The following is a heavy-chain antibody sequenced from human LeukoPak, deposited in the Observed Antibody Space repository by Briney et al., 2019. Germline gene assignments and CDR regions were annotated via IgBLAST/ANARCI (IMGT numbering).Heavy chain of an antibody. CDR3: AKKGGSSWEYYYYYYYMDV. Sequence: GGSLRLSCAASGFTFSSYAMSWVRQAPGKGLEWVSAISGSGGSTYYADSVKGRFTISRDNSKNTLYLQMNSLRAEDTAVYYCAKKGGSSWEYYYYYYYMDVWGKGTTVTVSS. CDR1: GFTFSSYA. V-gene: IGHV3-23*01. CDR2: ISGSGGST. J-gene: IGHJ6*03. D-gene: IGHD6-13*01.